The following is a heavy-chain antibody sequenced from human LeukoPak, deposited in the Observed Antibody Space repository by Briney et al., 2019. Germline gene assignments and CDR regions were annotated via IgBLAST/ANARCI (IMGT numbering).Heavy chain of an antibody. D-gene: IGHD6-13*01. J-gene: IGHJ3*02. V-gene: IGHV1-8*03. CDR2: MNPNSGNT. Sequence: ASVKVSCKASGYTFNNYDINWVRQATGQGLEWMGWMNPNSGNTAYAQKFQGRVTITGNTSINTVFMELSSLRSEDTAMYYCARGSSSWNFYAFEIWGQGTVVTVSS. CDR3: ARGSSSWNFYAFEI. CDR1: GYTFNNYD.